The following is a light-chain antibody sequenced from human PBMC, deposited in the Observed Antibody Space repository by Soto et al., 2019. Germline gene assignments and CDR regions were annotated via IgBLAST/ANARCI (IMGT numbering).Light chain of an antibody. CDR1: QGISCA. Sequence: AIQLTQSPSSLSASVGDRVTITCRASQGISCALAWYQQKPGKAPKLLIYDASSLESGVPSRFGGSGSGTDFTLTISSLQPEDFATYYCQQFNSYLFTFGPGTKVDIK. CDR2: DAS. V-gene: IGKV1-13*02. J-gene: IGKJ3*01. CDR3: QQFNSYLFT.